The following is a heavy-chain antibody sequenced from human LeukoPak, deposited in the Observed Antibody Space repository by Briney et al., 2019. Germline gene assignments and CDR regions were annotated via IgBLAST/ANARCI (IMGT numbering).Heavy chain of an antibody. V-gene: IGHV4-34*01. J-gene: IGHJ4*02. Sequence: SETLSLTCAVYGGSFSGYYWSWIRQPPGKGLEWIGEINHSGSTNYNPSLKSRVTISVDTSKNQFSLKLSSVTAADTAVYYCTRTTEYSSGWSDYWGQGTLVTVTS. CDR3: TRTTEYSSGWSDY. CDR1: GGSFSGYY. D-gene: IGHD6-19*01. CDR2: INHSGST.